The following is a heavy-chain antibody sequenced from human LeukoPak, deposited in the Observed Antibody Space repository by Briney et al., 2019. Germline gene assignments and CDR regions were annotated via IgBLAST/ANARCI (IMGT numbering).Heavy chain of an antibody. Sequence: GESLKISCKGSGYSFTSCWVGWVRQMPGKGLEWMGIIYPHDSGTRYSPAFQGQVTISADKSISTAYLQWSSLKASDTAIYYCARTYGDKALDYWGQGTLVTVSS. CDR3: ARTYGDKALDY. V-gene: IGHV5-51*01. CDR1: GYSFTSCW. CDR2: IYPHDSGT. D-gene: IGHD4-17*01. J-gene: IGHJ4*02.